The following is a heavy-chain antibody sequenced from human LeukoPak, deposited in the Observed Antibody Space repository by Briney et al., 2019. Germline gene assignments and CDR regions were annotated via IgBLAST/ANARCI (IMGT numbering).Heavy chain of an antibody. D-gene: IGHD1-1*01. J-gene: IGHJ4*02. Sequence: QAGGSLRLSCAASGLSISNFWMHWVRQAPGKGLEWVAIIDKDGKDIKYVDSVRGRFTFSRDNAKNSVYLQMNSLRTEDTALYYCVTDGDKWNDFEYWGQGTLVTVSS. CDR3: VTDGDKWNDFEY. CDR1: GLSISNFW. V-gene: IGHV3-7*01. CDR2: IDKDGKDI.